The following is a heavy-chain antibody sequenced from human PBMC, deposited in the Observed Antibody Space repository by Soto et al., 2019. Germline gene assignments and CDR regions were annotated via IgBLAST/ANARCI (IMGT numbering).Heavy chain of an antibody. CDR1: SDSITNYY. CDR3: ARVGGTRWWY. CDR2: IHDSGRS. J-gene: IGHJ4*02. Sequence: QVQLQESGPGLVKPSETLSLTCTVSSDSITNYYWSWIRQSPGKGLEWIGYIHDSGRSNYNPSLKSRVKISVDTSKKQFSLKLNSVTAADTAVYYCARVGGTRWWYWGQGTLVTVSS. D-gene: IGHD2-15*01. V-gene: IGHV4-59*01.